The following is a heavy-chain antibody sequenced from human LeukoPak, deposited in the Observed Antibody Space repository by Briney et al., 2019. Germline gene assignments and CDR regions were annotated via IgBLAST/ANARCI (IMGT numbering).Heavy chain of an antibody. Sequence: PGGSLRLSCAASGFTFSSYGMHWVRQAPGKGLEWVAFIRYDGSNKYYADSVKGRFTISRDNSKNTLYLQMNSLRAEDTAVYYCAEDLWFGNKESWFDPWGQGTLVTVSS. V-gene: IGHV3-30*02. CDR1: GFTFSSYG. CDR2: IRYDGSNK. D-gene: IGHD3-10*01. J-gene: IGHJ5*02. CDR3: AEDLWFGNKESWFDP.